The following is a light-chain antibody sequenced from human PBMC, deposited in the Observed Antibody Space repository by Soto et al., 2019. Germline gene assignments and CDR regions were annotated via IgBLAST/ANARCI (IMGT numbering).Light chain of an antibody. CDR2: DAS. V-gene: IGKV1-5*01. CDR1: QSITRS. J-gene: IGKJ4*01. CDR3: QQYDNYPLT. Sequence: DNNMLLLPSTLSAAIGTRVTITSRASQSITRSLAWYQQKLGKAPKLLIYDASSLQIGVPSRFSGSGSGTDFTLIVSSLQPDDFATYYCQQYDNYPLTFGGGTKVDIK.